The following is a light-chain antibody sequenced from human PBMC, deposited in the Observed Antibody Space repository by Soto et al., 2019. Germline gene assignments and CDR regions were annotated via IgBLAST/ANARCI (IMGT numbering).Light chain of an antibody. CDR2: GAS. CDR3: QQYASSPLT. Sequence: PGERATLSCGASHSVGRDYLAWYQQKPGLAPRLLIHGASIRATGIPDRFSGSGSGTDFTLIINRLEPEDFAVYFCQQYASSPLTLGGGTEVEI. V-gene: IGKV3D-20*01. J-gene: IGKJ4*01. CDR1: HSVGRDY.